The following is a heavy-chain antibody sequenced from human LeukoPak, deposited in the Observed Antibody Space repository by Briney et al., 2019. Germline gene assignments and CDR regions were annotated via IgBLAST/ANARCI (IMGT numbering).Heavy chain of an antibody. V-gene: IGHV3-23*01. CDR1: RFTFSSYA. Sequence: GGSLRLSCAASRFTFSSYAMSWVRQAPGKGLEWVSDINGSGGSTYYADSVKGRFTISRDNSKNTLYLLMNSLRAEDTAVYYCATGMTTDYWGQGTLVTVSS. J-gene: IGHJ4*02. CDR2: INGSGGST. CDR3: ATGMTTDY. D-gene: IGHD1-14*01.